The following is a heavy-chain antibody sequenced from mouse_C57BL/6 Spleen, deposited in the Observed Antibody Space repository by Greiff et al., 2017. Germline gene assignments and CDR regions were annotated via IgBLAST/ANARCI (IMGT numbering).Heavy chain of an antibody. CDR1: GYTFTSYG. Sequence: QVQLQQSGAELARPGASVKLSCKASGYTFTSYGISWVKQRTGQGLEGIGEIYPRSGNPYYIEKFKGKATLTADKSSSTAYMELRSLTSEDSAVYFCARDGYDYDGFAYWGQGTLVTGSA. V-gene: IGHV1-81*01. CDR2: IYPRSGNP. CDR3: ARDGYDYDGFAY. D-gene: IGHD2-4*01. J-gene: IGHJ3*01.